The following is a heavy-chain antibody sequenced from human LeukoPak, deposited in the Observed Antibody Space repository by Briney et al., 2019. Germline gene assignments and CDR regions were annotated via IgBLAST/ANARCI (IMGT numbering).Heavy chain of an antibody. V-gene: IGHV4-34*01. Sequence: SETLSLTCAVYGGSFSGYYGSWIRQPPGKGLEWIGEINHSGSTNYNPSLKSRVTISVDTSKNQFSLKLSSMTAADTAVYYCAGSSSWYDPLDYWGQGTLVTVSS. D-gene: IGHD6-13*01. CDR3: AGSSSWYDPLDY. CDR1: GGSFSGYY. CDR2: INHSGST. J-gene: IGHJ4*02.